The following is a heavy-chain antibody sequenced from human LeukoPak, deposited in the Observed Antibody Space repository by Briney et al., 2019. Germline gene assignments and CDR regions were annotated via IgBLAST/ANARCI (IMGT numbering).Heavy chain of an antibody. J-gene: IGHJ4*02. CDR3: ARRRYNWNAIDY. D-gene: IGHD1-20*01. V-gene: IGHV3-11*01. CDR1: GFTFSDFY. Sequence: GGSLRLSCAASGFTFSDFYMSWIRQAPGKGLAWVSYISSSGSTIYYADSVKGRFTISRDNAKNSLYLQMNSLRAEDTAVYYCARRRYNWNAIDYWGQGTLVTVSS. CDR2: ISSSGSTI.